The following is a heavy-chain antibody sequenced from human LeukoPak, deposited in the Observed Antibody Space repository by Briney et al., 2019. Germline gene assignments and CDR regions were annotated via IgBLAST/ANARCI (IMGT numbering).Heavy chain of an antibody. J-gene: IGHJ4*02. CDR2: INRDGTFA. D-gene: IGHD6-19*01. CDR1: GFTFSSYW. CDR3: ARASQWLAFDY. V-gene: IGHV3-74*01. Sequence: PGGSLRLSCAASGFTFSSYWMHWVRQDPGKGLVWVSRINRDGTFATYADSVKGRFTISRDNSKNTLYLQMNSLRAEDTAVYYCARASQWLAFDYWGQGTLVTVSS.